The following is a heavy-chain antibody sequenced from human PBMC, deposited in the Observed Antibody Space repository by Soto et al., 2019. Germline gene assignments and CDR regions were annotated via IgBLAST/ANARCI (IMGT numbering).Heavy chain of an antibody. CDR3: ARDQLEGNWFDP. J-gene: IGHJ5*02. V-gene: IGHV4-30-2*01. CDR1: GGSISSGGYS. CDR2: IYHSGST. D-gene: IGHD1-1*01. Sequence: SETLSLTCAVSGGSISSGGYSWNWIRQPPGKGLEWIGYIYHSGSTLYNPSLKSRVTISVDKSKNQFSLKLTSVTAADTAVYYCARDQLEGNWFDPWGQGTPGTVSS.